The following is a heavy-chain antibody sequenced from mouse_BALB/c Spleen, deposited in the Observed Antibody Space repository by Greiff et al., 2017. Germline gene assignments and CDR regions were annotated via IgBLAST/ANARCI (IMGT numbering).Heavy chain of an antibody. Sequence: EVHLVESGPGLVKPSQSLSLTCTVTGYSITSDYAWNWIRQFPGNKLEWMGYISYSGSTSYNPSLKSRISITRDRSKNQFFLQLNSVTTEDTATYYCARSIYYGNYYAMDYWGQGTSVTVSS. CDR1: GYSITSDYA. V-gene: IGHV3-2*02. CDR3: ARSIYYGNYYAMDY. D-gene: IGHD2-1*01. CDR2: ISYSGST. J-gene: IGHJ4*01.